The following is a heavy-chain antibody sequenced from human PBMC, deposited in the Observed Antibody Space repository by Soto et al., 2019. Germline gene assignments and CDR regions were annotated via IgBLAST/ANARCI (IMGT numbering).Heavy chain of an antibody. Sequence: GGSLRLSCAASGFTFSSYAMSWVRQAPGKGLEWVSAISGSGGSTYYADSVKGRFTISRDNSKNTLYLQMNSLRAEDTAVYYYAKSLVGSGWQTYYYYYGMDVWGQGTTVTVSS. D-gene: IGHD6-19*01. CDR3: AKSLVGSGWQTYYYYYGMDV. CDR1: GFTFSSYA. CDR2: ISGSGGST. V-gene: IGHV3-23*01. J-gene: IGHJ6*02.